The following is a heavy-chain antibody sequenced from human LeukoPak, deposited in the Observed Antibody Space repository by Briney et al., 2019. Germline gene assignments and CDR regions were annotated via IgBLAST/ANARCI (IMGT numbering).Heavy chain of an antibody. V-gene: IGHV1-2*02. D-gene: IGHD5-18*01. Sequence: EASVKVSCKASGYTFTGYYMHWVRQAPGQGLEWMGWINPNSGGTNYAQKFQGRVTMTRDTSIRTAYMELSRLRSDDTAVYYCARVDTAMDYYYYYGMDVWGQGTTVTVSS. CDR2: INPNSGGT. J-gene: IGHJ6*02. CDR1: GYTFTGYY. CDR3: ARVDTAMDYYYYYGMDV.